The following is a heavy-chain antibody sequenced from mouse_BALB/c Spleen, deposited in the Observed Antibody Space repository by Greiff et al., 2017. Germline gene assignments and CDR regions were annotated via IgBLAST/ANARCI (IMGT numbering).Heavy chain of an antibody. CDR1: GFTFSSYY. Sequence: EVQGVESGGGLVKLGGSLKLSCAASGFTFSSYYMSWVRQTPEKRLELVAAINSNGGSTYYPDTVKGRFTISRDNAKNTLYLQMSSLKSEDTALYYCARQDYYGSSYHWYFDVWGAGTTVTVSS. J-gene: IGHJ1*01. D-gene: IGHD1-1*01. V-gene: IGHV5-6-2*01. CDR2: INSNGGST. CDR3: ARQDYYGSSYHWYFDV.